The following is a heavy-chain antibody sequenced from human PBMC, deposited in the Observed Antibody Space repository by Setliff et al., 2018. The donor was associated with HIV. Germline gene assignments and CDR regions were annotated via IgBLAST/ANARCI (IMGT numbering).Heavy chain of an antibody. CDR2: IFHTGST. D-gene: IGHD3-10*01. Sequence: SETLSLTCAVSGYSVSSGYFWGWIRQPPGKGLEWIGSIFHTGSTYYNPSLKSRVTISVDTSKNQFSLRLTSVTAADTAVYYCARFPGSLTYFDYWGQGTLVTVSS. CDR1: GYSVSSGYF. V-gene: IGHV4-38-2*01. J-gene: IGHJ4*02. CDR3: ARFPGSLTYFDY.